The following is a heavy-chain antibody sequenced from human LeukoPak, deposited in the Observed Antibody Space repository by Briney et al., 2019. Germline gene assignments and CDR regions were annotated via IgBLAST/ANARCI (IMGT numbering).Heavy chain of an antibody. CDR2: INHSGST. CDR3: ARGREDIVVVPAAHALDY. Sequence: SETLSLTCAVYGGSFSGYYWSWIRQPPGKGLEWIGEINHSGSTNYNPSLKSRVTISVDMSKNQFSLKLSSVTAADTAVYYCARGREDIVVVPAAHALDYWGQGTLVTVSS. V-gene: IGHV4-34*01. CDR1: GGSFSGYY. J-gene: IGHJ4*02. D-gene: IGHD2-2*01.